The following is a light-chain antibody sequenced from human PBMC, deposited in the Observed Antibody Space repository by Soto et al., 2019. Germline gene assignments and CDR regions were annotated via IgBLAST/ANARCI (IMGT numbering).Light chain of an antibody. J-gene: IGKJ5*01. Sequence: DIQFTQSPCLLSASVVNRVTITCRASQAISTYLAWYQQTSGKAPKLLISAASTLQSGVPSRFSGSGSGTDFTLTISSLKPEDVATYYCQKYYSGPLFGQGTRLEIK. CDR2: AAS. V-gene: IGKV1-27*01. CDR3: QKYYSGPL. CDR1: QAISTY.